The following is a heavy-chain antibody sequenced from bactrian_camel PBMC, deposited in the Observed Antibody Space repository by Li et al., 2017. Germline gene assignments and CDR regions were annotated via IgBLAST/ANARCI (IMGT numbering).Heavy chain of an antibody. CDR2: IDKSGSP. Sequence: VQLVESGGGSVQAGGSLRLSCAASGRTYSKWCMGWFRQAPGKEREGVAAIDKSGSPTYTYFAMGRFTISRDNAKNTLYLQMNSLRPEDTAMYYCATRVGYCYELREVSDYNYWGQGTQVTVS. J-gene: IGHJ4*01. D-gene: IGHD2*01. V-gene: IGHV3S57*01. CDR3: ATRVGYCYELREVSDYNY. CDR1: GRTYSKWC.